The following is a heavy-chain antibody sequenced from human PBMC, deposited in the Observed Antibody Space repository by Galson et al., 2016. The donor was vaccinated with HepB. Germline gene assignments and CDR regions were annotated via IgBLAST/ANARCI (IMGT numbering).Heavy chain of an antibody. CDR2: INAGNGKT. D-gene: IGHD6-19*01. Sequence: SVKVSCKASGYTFTRYAMHWVRQAPGQRLEWMGWINAGNGKTKYSQKFQGRVTMTRDTSARTAYMELSSLRSEDTAVYYCAGSLYSSGWYANWGQGNPGHRLL. CDR1: GYTFTRYA. J-gene: IGHJ4*02. CDR3: AGSLYSSGWYAN. V-gene: IGHV1-3*01.